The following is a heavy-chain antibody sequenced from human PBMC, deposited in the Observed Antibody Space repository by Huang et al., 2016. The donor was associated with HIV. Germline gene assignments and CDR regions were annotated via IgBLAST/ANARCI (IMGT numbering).Heavy chain of an antibody. Sequence: QVQLLESGGGVVQPGRSVRLSCTASGFTFSNYAMHWVRQETGKGLEWVAFISSDGSNKYYADSVKGRFTISRDKSKNTLYVHMTRLRAEDTAVFYCARDGPHGGLDFWGQGTLVTVSS. D-gene: IGHD3-16*01. V-gene: IGHV3-30-3*01. CDR1: GFTFSNYA. CDR3: ARDGPHGGLDF. J-gene: IGHJ4*02. CDR2: ISSDGSNK.